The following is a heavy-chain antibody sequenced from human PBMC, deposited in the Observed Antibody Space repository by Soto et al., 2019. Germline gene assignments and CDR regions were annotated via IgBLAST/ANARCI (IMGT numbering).Heavy chain of an antibody. Sequence: VPLAQSGAEVKKPGASVKVSCKTSGDSFNDYYIHWVRQAPGQGLEWMGWINPNGGATKYAQKFQGRVTVTRDTSIRTVYMELSSLRSDDTAVYYCARESGGATATLDYYYFYMDVWDKGTTVTVSS. CDR2: INPNGGAT. CDR1: GDSFNDYY. V-gene: IGHV1-2*02. CDR3: ARESGGATATLDYYYFYMDV. J-gene: IGHJ6*03. D-gene: IGHD5-12*01.